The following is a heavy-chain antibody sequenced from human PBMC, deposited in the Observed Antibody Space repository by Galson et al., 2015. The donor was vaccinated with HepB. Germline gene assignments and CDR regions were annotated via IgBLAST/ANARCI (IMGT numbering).Heavy chain of an antibody. J-gene: IGHJ4*02. D-gene: IGHD3-10*02. Sequence: TLSLTCTVSGDSISRYFCSWIRRAPGKTLEWIGYIYYTGITTYSPSLKSRVTISVDTSKNQFSLKLRSVTAADTAVYYCASAMPSTMSAYDYWGQGTLVSVSS. V-gene: IGHV4-59*01. CDR2: IYYTGIT. CDR3: ASAMPSTMSAYDY. CDR1: GDSISRYF.